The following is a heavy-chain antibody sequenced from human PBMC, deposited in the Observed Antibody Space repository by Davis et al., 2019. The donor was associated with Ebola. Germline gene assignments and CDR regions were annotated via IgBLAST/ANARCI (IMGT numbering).Heavy chain of an antibody. J-gene: IGHJ6*02. CDR2: INPNSGGT. CDR3: ARGELLWFGELLHYGMDV. CDR1: GYSFTSYY. D-gene: IGHD3-10*01. V-gene: IGHV1-2*02. Sequence: PSVKVSCKASGYSFTSYYMHWVRQAPGQGLEWMGWINPNSGGTNYAQKFQGRVTMTRDTSISTAYMELSRLRSDDTAVYYCARGELLWFGELLHYGMDVWGQGTTVTVSS.